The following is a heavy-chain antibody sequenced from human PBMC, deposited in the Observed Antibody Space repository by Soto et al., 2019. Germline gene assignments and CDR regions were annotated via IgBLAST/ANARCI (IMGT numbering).Heavy chain of an antibody. CDR3: ARDEVGAMWFDY. Sequence: GASVTVSCTASGYTFTSYGIIWVRQAPGQGLEWMGWISAYNGNTNYAQKLQGRVTMTTDTSTSTAYMELRSLRSDDTAVYYCARDEVGAMWFDYRGQGTLVTVSS. D-gene: IGHD1-26*01. J-gene: IGHJ4*02. CDR1: GYTFTSYG. V-gene: IGHV1-18*01. CDR2: ISAYNGNT.